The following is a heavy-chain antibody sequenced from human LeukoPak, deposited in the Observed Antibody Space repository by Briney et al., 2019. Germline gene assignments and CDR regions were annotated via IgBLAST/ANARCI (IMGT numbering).Heavy chain of an antibody. CDR2: IYSGGST. V-gene: IGHV3-53*01. CDR1: GFTVSSNY. D-gene: IGHD1-26*01. CDR3: ATSGLEWELDF. J-gene: IGHJ4*02. Sequence: GGSLRLSCAASGFTVSSNYMSWVRQAPGKGLEWVSVIYSGGSTYYADSVKGRFTISRDNSKNTLFLQMNRLRAEDTAVYFCATSGLEWELDFWGQGTLVTVSS.